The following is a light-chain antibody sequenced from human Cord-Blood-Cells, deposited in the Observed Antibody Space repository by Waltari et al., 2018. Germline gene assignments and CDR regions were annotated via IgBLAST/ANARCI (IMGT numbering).Light chain of an antibody. CDR2: EGS. V-gene: IGLV2-23*01. J-gene: IGLJ1*01. CDR3: CSYAGSSTYV. Sequence: QSALTQPASVSGSPGQSITISCTGTSSDVVSYNLVSWYQQHPGKAPKLVIYEGSKRPSGVSNRFSGSKSGNTASLTISGLQAEDEADYYCCSYAGSSTYVFGTGTKVTVL. CDR1: SSDVVSYNL.